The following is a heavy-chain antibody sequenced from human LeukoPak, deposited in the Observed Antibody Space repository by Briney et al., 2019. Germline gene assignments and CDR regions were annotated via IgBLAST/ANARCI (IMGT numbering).Heavy chain of an antibody. CDR1: GFTVSSNY. CDR2: ISWNSGSI. V-gene: IGHV3-9*03. D-gene: IGHD6-13*01. J-gene: IGHJ4*02. Sequence: SGGSLRLSCAASGFTVSSNYMSWVRQAPGKGLEWVSGISWNSGSIGYADSVKGRFTISRDNAKNSLYLQMNSLRAEDMALYYCAKVGDSSSQWGQGTLVTVSS. CDR3: AKVGDSSSQ.